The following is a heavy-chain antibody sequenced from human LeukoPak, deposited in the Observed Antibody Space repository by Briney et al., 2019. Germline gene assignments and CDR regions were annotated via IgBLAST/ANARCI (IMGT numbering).Heavy chain of an antibody. D-gene: IGHD2-2*01. Sequence: GGSLRLSCAASGFTFSSYAMHWVRQAPGKGLEWVAVISYDGSNKYYADSVKGRFTISRDNSKNTLYLQMNSLRAEDTAVYYCARGPSSQFRTDYWGQGTLVTVSS. CDR1: GFTFSSYA. V-gene: IGHV3-30-3*01. CDR2: ISYDGSNK. CDR3: ARGPSSQFRTDY. J-gene: IGHJ4*02.